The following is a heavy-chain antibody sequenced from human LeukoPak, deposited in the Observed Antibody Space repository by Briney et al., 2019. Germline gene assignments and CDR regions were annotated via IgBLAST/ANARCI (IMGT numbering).Heavy chain of an antibody. V-gene: IGHV1-2*02. J-gene: IGHJ1*01. Sequence: ASVTVSCKTSGYTFTGQYLHWVRQAPGQGLEWMGWINPNSGGTKSAQKFQGSVIMTRDTSISTAYMELRSLSSDDTAVYYCARGRQLHLGELFPFAEFFQPWGQGTLVTLFS. CDR1: GYTFTGQY. D-gene: IGHD3-16*01. CDR2: INPNSGGT. CDR3: ARGRQLHLGELFPFAEFFQP.